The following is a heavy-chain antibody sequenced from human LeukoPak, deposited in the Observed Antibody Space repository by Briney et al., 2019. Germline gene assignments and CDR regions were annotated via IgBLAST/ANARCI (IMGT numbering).Heavy chain of an antibody. V-gene: IGHV3-23*01. J-gene: IGHJ4*02. Sequence: GGSLRLSCAASGFTVSNNYMSWVRQAPGKGLEWVSCISGSGGSTYYADSVKGRFTISRDDSKNTLYLQMNSLRAEDTAIYYCAKSTSSSGSFYSGLDYWGQGTLVTVSS. CDR3: AKSTSSSGSFYSGLDY. CDR2: ISGSGGST. D-gene: IGHD2-15*01. CDR1: GFTVSNNY.